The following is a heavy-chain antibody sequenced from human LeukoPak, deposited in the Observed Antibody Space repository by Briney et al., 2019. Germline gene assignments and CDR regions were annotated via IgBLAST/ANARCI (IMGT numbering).Heavy chain of an antibody. CDR3: AKMEGQRLYDYCMDV. J-gene: IGHJ6*03. Sequence: PGGSLRLPCAASGFAFSNFAMSWVRQAPGKGLEWVSAMSGSGYYTYYVESVKGRFTISRDNSKNTLYLHMNSLRADDTAVYYCAKMEGQRLYDYCMDVWGRGTTVTVSS. CDR2: MSGSGYYT. D-gene: IGHD3-3*01. V-gene: IGHV3-23*01. CDR1: GFAFSNFA.